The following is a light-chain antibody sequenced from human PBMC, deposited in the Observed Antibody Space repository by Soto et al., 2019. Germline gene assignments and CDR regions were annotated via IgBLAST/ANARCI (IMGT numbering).Light chain of an antibody. CDR3: LQHKSYPWT. J-gene: IGKJ1*01. CDR1: LDIRNE. V-gene: IGKV1-17*01. Sequence: IQVTQSPSSLSASVGDRVTITCRASLDIRNELDWYQQKPGKAPKRLIYDASTLQDWVPSRFSGDGSGTEFPLTISSLQSEDFATYFCLQHKSYPWTFGQGTKV. CDR2: DAS.